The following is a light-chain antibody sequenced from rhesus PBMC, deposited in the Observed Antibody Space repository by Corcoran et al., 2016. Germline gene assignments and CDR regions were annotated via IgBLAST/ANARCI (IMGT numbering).Light chain of an antibody. V-gene: IGKV1-22*01. CDR2: KAS. J-gene: IGKJ2*01. CDR1: QGISSG. Sequence: DIQMTQSPSSLSASVGDTVTITCRASQGISSGLAWYQQKPGKAPKLLIYKASSLQSGVPSRFSGSGSGTDFTLTISSLQSEDFATYYCQQYSSRPYSFGQGTKVEIK. CDR3: QQYSSRPYS.